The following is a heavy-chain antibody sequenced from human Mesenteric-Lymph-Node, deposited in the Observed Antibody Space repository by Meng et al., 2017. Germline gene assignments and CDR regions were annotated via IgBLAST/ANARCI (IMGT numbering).Heavy chain of an antibody. CDR2: IYYSGST. CDR1: GGSISSSRHY. Sequence: QVPLQGSGPGLVKPSPTLSLTCIVPGGSISSSRHYWGWIRQPPGKGLEWIGSIYYSGSTYYNPSLRRRVTMSLDTSKNQFSLKLSSVTATDTAVYYCARHDGGYGDYFDHWGQGTLVTVSS. V-gene: IGHV4-39*01. D-gene: IGHD5-12*01. CDR3: ARHDGGYGDYFDH. J-gene: IGHJ4*02.